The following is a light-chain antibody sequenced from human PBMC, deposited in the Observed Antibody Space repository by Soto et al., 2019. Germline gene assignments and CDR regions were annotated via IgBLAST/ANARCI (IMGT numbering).Light chain of an antibody. CDR1: QGISSL. CDR3: QQANGFPLT. V-gene: IGKV1-12*01. J-gene: IGKJ4*01. CDR2: TAS. Sequence: DIQMTQSPSSVSASVGDRVTITCRASQGISSLLAWYQQKPGKAPNLLIHTASSLQSGVPSRFSGSGSVTDFTLTISSLQPEDFATYYCQQANGFPLTFGGGTKVEIK.